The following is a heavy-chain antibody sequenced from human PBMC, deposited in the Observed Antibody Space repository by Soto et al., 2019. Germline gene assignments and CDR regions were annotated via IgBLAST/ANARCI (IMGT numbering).Heavy chain of an antibody. CDR1: GFTFSSYA. V-gene: IGHV3-23*01. CDR2: ISGSGGST. D-gene: IGHD3-3*01. CDR3: AKDKYDFWSGEGDLYYYYYMDV. J-gene: IGHJ6*03. Sequence: GGSLRLSCAASGFTFSSYAMSWVRQAPGKGLEWVSAISGSGGSTYYADSVKGRFTISRDNSKNTLYLQMNSLRAEDTAVYYCAKDKYDFWSGEGDLYYYYYMDVWGKGTTVTVSS.